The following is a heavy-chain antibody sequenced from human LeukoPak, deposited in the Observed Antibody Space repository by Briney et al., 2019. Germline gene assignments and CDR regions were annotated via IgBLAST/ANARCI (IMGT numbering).Heavy chain of an antibody. J-gene: IGHJ4*02. CDR2: ISYDGSNK. CDR1: GFTFSSYA. Sequence: GGSLRLSCAASGFTFSSYAMHWVRQAPGKGLEWVAVISYDGSNKYYADSVKGRFTISRDNSKNTLYLQMNSLRAEDTAVYYCARDRAGDYWGQGTLVTVSS. CDR3: ARDRAGDY. D-gene: IGHD6-13*01. V-gene: IGHV3-30-3*01.